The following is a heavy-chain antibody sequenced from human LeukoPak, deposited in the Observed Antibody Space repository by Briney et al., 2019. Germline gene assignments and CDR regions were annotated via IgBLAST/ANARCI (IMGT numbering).Heavy chain of an antibody. V-gene: IGHV3-74*01. D-gene: IGHD1-1*01. CDR2: INTDGSST. Sequence: GGSLRLSCSASGFTLSNYWIHWVRQAPGKGLVWVSRINTDGSSTNYADSVKGRFTVSRDNAKNTLYLQMNSLRAEDTAVYYCASTTGTKDYWGQGTLVTVSS. CDR1: GFTLSNYW. CDR3: ASTTGTKDY. J-gene: IGHJ4*02.